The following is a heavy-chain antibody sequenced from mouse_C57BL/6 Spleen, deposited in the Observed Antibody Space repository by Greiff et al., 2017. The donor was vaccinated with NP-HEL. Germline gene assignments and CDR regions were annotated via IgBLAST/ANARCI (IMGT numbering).Heavy chain of an antibody. CDR2: IDPSDSYT. V-gene: IGHV1-69*01. J-gene: IGHJ1*03. D-gene: IGHD1-1*01. Sequence: VQLQQPGAELVMPGASVKLSCKASGYTFTSYWMHWVKQRPGQGLEWIGEIDPSDSYTNYNQKFKGKSTLTVDKSSSTAYMQLSSLTSEDSAVYYCAIITTVVAKWYFDVWGTGTTVTVAS. CDR1: GYTFTSYW. CDR3: AIITTVVAKWYFDV.